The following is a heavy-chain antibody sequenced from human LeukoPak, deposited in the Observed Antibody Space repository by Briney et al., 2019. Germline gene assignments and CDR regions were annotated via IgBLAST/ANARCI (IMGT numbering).Heavy chain of an antibody. V-gene: IGHV3-7*03. J-gene: IGHJ4*02. CDR2: IKQDGSEK. CDR3: ARVGR. CDR1: GFTFSSYA. Sequence: RAGGSLRLSCAASGFTFSSYAMSWVRQAPGKGLEWVANIKQDGSEKYYVDSVKGRFTISRDNAKNSLYLQMNSLRAEDTAVYYCARVGRWGQGTLVTVSS.